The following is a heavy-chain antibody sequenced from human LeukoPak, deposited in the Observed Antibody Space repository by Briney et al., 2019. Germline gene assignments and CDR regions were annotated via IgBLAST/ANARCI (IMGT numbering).Heavy chain of an antibody. D-gene: IGHD5-12*01. CDR1: GYTFTSYG. V-gene: IGHV1-18*01. J-gene: IGHJ5*02. Sequence: ASVKVSCKASGYTFTSYGISWVRQAPGQGLEWMGWISAYNGNTNYAQKPQGRDTMTTDTSTSTAYMELRSLRSDDTAVYYCANSPSGLGLFDPWGQGTLVTVSS. CDR3: ANSPSGLGLFDP. CDR2: ISAYNGNT.